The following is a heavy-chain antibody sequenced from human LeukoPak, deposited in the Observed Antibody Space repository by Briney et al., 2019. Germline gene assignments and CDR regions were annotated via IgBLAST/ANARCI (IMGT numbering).Heavy chain of an antibody. D-gene: IGHD2-2*01. V-gene: IGHV4-34*01. Sequence: PETLSLTCAVYGGSFSGYYWSWLRQPPGKGLEWIGEINHSGSTNYNPSLKSRVTISVDTSKNQFSLKLSSVTAADTAVYYCARLIVVVPAAHVSRFYYYYYMDVWGRGTTVTISS. J-gene: IGHJ6*03. CDR3: ARLIVVVPAAHVSRFYYYYYMDV. CDR1: GGSFSGYY. CDR2: INHSGST.